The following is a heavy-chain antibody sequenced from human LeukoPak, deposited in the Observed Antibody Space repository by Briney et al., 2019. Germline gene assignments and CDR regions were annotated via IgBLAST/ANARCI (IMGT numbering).Heavy chain of an antibody. CDR2: ISSSSSYI. D-gene: IGHD3-22*01. V-gene: IGHV3-21*01. J-gene: IGHJ4*02. CDR3: ARDDSSGYYYPGIDY. CDR1: GFTFSSYT. Sequence: GGSLRLSCAASGFTFSSYTMKWVRQAPGKGLEWVSSISSSSSYIYYADSVKGRFTISRDNAKNSLYLQMNSLRAEDTAVYYCARDDSSGYYYPGIDYWGQGTLVTVSS.